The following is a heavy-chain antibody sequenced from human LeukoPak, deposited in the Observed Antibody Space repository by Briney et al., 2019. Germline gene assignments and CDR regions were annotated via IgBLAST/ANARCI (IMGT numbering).Heavy chain of an antibody. Sequence: PSETLSLTCTVSGGSISSSSYYWGWIRQPPGKGPEWIGYIYYSGSTNYNPSLKSRVTISVDTSKNQFSLKLSSVTAADTAVYYCAGGYYGGNYWGQGTLVTVSS. D-gene: IGHD3-22*01. CDR3: AGGYYGGNY. CDR1: GGSISSSSYY. J-gene: IGHJ4*02. CDR2: IYYSGST. V-gene: IGHV4-61*05.